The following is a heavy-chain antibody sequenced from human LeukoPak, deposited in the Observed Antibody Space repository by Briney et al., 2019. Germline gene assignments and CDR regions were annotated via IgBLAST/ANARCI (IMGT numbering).Heavy chain of an antibody. CDR3: AREEGIIVIYGLDD. CDR2: INPNSGGT. CDR1: GYTFTGYY. D-gene: IGHD3-22*01. V-gene: IGHV1-2*02. J-gene: IGHJ4*02. Sequence: GASVKVSCKASGYTFTGYYMHWVRQAPGQGLEWMGWINPNSGGTNYAQKFQGRVTMTRDTSISTAYMELSRLRSDDTAVYYCAREEGIIVIYGLDDWGQGTLVTVSS.